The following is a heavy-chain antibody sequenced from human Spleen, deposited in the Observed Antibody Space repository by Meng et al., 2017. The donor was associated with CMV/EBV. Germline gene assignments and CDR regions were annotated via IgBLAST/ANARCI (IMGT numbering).Heavy chain of an antibody. Sequence: GESLKISCAASGFTFSSYAMSWVRQAPGKGLEWVSAISGSGGSTYYADSVKGRFTISRDNSKNTLYLQMNSLRAEDTAVYYCAKESLPGSSNYDFMDTGRSIDYWGREPWSPSPQ. V-gene: IGHV3-23*01. D-gene: IGHD3-3*01. CDR3: AKESLPGSSNYDFMDTGRSIDY. CDR1: GFTFSSYA. CDR2: ISGSGGST. J-gene: IGHJ4*02.